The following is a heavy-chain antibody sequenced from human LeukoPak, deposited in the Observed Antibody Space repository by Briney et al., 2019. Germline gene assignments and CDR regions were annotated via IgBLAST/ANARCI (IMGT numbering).Heavy chain of an antibody. J-gene: IGHJ4*02. D-gene: IGHD2/OR15-2a*01. V-gene: IGHV3-15*01. CDR3: TTVTHFYL. CDR2: IQGGGTT. Sequence: GGSLRLSCAASGFTFSSYSMNWVRQAPGKGLEWIGRIQGGGTTDYAAPVKGRFTISRDDSKATLYLQMNSLKTEDTAIYYCTTVTHFYLGGQGILVTVSS. CDR1: GFTFSSYS.